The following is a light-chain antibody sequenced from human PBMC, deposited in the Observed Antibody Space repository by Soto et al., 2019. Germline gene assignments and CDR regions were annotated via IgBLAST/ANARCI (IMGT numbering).Light chain of an antibody. V-gene: IGLV2-14*01. Sequence: QSALTQPASVSGSPGQSITISCTGASSDIGGYNYVPWYQQHPGKAPKLMIYDVTYRPSGVSNRFSGSKSGNTASLTISGLQAEDEAHYYCSSYTRSSTLVFGGGTQLTVL. CDR1: SSDIGGYNY. CDR2: DVT. CDR3: SSYTRSSTLV. J-gene: IGLJ2*01.